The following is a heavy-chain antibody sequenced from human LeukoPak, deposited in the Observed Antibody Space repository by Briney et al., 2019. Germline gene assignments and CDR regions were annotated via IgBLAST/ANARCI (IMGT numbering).Heavy chain of an antibody. CDR2: IYYSGST. D-gene: IGHD3-10*01. V-gene: IGHV4-39*01. CDR1: GGSISSSSYY. Sequence: SETLSLTCTVSGGSISSSSYYWGWIRQPPGKGLEWIGSIYYSGSTYCNPSLKSRVTISVDTSKNQFSLKLSSVTAADTAVYYCARNVWDYYGSGSYRHFDYWGQGTLVTVSS. CDR3: ARNVWDYYGSGSYRHFDY. J-gene: IGHJ4*02.